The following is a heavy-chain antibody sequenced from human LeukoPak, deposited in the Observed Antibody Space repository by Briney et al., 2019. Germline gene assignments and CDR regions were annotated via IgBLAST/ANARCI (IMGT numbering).Heavy chain of an antibody. V-gene: IGHV1-18*01. J-gene: IGHJ3*02. Sequence: ASVKVSCKASGYTFTSYGISWVRQAPGQGLEWMGWISAYNGNTNYAQKLQGRVTITTDTSTSTAYMELRSLRSDDTAVYYCARERFRITIFDAFDIWGQGTMVIVSS. D-gene: IGHD3-9*01. CDR1: GYTFTSYG. CDR3: ARERFRITIFDAFDI. CDR2: ISAYNGNT.